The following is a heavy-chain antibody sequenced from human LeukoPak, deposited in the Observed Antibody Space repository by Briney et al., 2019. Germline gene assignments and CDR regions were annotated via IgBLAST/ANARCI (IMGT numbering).Heavy chain of an antibody. J-gene: IGHJ4*02. CDR1: GFTFDDYG. CDR3: ARDHDWTSDYYFDY. CDR2: INWNGGST. V-gene: IGHV3-20*04. Sequence: PGGSLRLSCAASGFTFDDYGMSWVRQAPGKGLKWVSGINWNGGSTGYADSVKGRFTISRDNAKNSLYLQMNSLRAEDTALYYCARDHDWTSDYYFDYWGQGTLVTVSS. D-gene: IGHD1-1*01.